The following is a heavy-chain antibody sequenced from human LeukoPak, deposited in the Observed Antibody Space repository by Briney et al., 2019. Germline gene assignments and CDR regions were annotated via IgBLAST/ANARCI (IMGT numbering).Heavy chain of an antibody. CDR2: ISSSSTI. CDR1: GFTFSSYS. D-gene: IGHD5-18*01. Sequence: GGSLRLSCAASGFTFSSYSMNWVRQAPGKGLEWVSYISSSSTIYYADSVKGRFTISRDNAKNSLYLQMNSLRAEDTAVYYCARELGYSYGNYYYYYMDVWGKGTTVTVSS. CDR3: ARELGYSYGNYYYYYMDV. J-gene: IGHJ6*03. V-gene: IGHV3-48*04.